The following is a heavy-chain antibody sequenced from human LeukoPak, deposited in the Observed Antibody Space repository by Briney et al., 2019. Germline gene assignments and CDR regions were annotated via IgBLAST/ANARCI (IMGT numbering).Heavy chain of an antibody. V-gene: IGHV1-46*01. Sequence: ASVKVSCKASGYTFTSYYMHWVRQAPGQGLEWMGIIDPSGGSTSYAQKFQGRVTMTRDTSTGTVYMELSSLRSEDTAVYYCARHYCSSTSCYPGDAFDIWGQGTMVTVSS. CDR2: IDPSGGST. CDR1: GYTFTSYY. J-gene: IGHJ3*02. D-gene: IGHD2-2*01. CDR3: ARHYCSSTSCYPGDAFDI.